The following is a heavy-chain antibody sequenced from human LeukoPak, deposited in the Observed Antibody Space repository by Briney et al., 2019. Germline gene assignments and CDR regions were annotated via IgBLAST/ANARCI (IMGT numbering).Heavy chain of an antibody. Sequence: PSETLSLTCSVSGYSISSAYYWGWIRQPPGKGLEWIGTMYHGGSTNYNPSLKSRVTISVDTSKNQFSLKLSSVTAADTAVYFCARGFRGDNFDYWGQGTLVTVSS. CDR2: MYHGGST. J-gene: IGHJ4*02. CDR3: ARGFRGDNFDY. D-gene: IGHD7-27*01. CDR1: GYSISSAYY. V-gene: IGHV4-38-2*02.